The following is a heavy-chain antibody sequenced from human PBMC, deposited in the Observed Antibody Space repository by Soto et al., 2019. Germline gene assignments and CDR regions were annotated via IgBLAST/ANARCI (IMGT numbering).Heavy chain of an antibody. J-gene: IGHJ4*02. CDR3: GKFLGGGSTFDY. D-gene: IGHD1-26*01. Sequence: EVQLVESGGGMVQPGESLRLSCAASGFTFSTSSMIWVRQGPGLGLEWLAYISSSSTTIHYAGSVRGRFTISRDNAKNSRKLQMNTLRAEDTAVYYWGKFLGGGSTFDYWGQGTLVTVSA. V-gene: IGHV3-48*01. CDR1: GFTFSTSS. CDR2: ISSSSTTI.